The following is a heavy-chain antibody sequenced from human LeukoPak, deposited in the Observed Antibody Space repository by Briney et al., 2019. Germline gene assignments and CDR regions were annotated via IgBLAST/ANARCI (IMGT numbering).Heavy chain of an antibody. CDR3: ARHPPTGYCANGLCHTGRFDY. CDR2: IFPDDSDT. V-gene: IGHV5-51*01. Sequence: GESLKISCKGSGYSFTNYWIGWVRQMPGKGLEWMGIIFPDDSDTRYSPSFQGQVSISADKSISTAYLQWSSLKASDTAMYYCARHPPTGYCANGLCHTGRFDYWGQGTLVTVSS. CDR1: GYSFTNYW. D-gene: IGHD2-8*01. J-gene: IGHJ4*02.